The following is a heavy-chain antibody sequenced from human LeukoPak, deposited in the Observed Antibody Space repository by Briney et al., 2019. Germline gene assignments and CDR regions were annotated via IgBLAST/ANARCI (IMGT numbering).Heavy chain of an antibody. CDR1: GGSISSGGYY. D-gene: IGHD5-24*01. J-gene: IGHJ4*02. V-gene: IGHV4-30-2*02. Sequence: SETLSLTCTVSGGSISSGGYYWSWIRQPPGKGLEWIGYIYHSGSTYYNPSLKSRVTISVDRSKNQFSLKLSSVTAADTALYYCARGGGYNHFDYWGQGTLVTVSS. CDR3: ARGGGYNHFDY. CDR2: IYHSGST.